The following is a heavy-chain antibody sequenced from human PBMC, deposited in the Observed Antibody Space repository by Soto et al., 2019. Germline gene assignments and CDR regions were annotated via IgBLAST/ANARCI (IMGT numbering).Heavy chain of an antibody. CDR2: IKQDGSEK. D-gene: IGHD5-18*01. CDR1: GFTFSSYW. V-gene: IGHV3-7*01. CDR3: ARVLDTAMVLVAVNFDY. Sequence: PGGSLRLSCASSGFTFSSYWMSWVRQAPGKGLEWVANIKQDGSEKYYVDSVKGRFTISRDNAKNSLYLQMNSLRAEDTAVYYCARVLDTAMVLVAVNFDYWGQGTLVTVSS. J-gene: IGHJ4*02.